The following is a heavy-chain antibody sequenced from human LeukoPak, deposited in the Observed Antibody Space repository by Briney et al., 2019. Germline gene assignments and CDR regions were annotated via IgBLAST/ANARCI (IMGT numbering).Heavy chain of an antibody. Sequence: GGSLRLSCAASGFTFSSYSMNWVRQAPGEGLEWVSSISSSSSYIYYADSVKGRFTISRDTAKNSLYLQMNSLRAEDTAVYYCARDPYYCDSSGYPEYWGQGTLVTVSS. V-gene: IGHV3-21*01. D-gene: IGHD3-22*01. CDR3: ARDPYYCDSSGYPEY. CDR2: ISSSSSYI. J-gene: IGHJ4*02. CDR1: GFTFSSYS.